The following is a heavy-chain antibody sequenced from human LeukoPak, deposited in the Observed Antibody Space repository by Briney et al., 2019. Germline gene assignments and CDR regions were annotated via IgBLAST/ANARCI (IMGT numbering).Heavy chain of an antibody. Sequence: PSDTLSLICSVSGGSISSSSYYWGWIRQPPGKGLEWIGRIYYSGSTYYNPSLKSRVTISVDTSKNQFSLKLSSVTAADTAVYYCASETGYCSGGSCYSGRGFPYYYYYYMDVWGKGTTVTVSS. CDR2: IYYSGST. CDR3: ASETGYCSGGSCYSGRGFPYYYYYYMDV. V-gene: IGHV4-39*07. J-gene: IGHJ6*03. CDR1: GGSISSSSYY. D-gene: IGHD2-15*01.